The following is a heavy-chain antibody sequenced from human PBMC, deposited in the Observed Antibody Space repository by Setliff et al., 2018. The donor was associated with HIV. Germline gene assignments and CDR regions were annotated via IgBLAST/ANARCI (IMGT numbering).Heavy chain of an antibody. Sequence: SETLSLSCTVSGGSISNGAYYWSWVRQHPGKGLEWIGYIYYSDITYYNPSLESRVTISVDTSKNLFSLKLSSVTAADTAVYYCARMTYYYDSSGYRENWFDPWGQGTLVPSPQ. CDR3: ARMTYYYDSSGYRENWFDP. V-gene: IGHV4-31*03. J-gene: IGHJ5*02. D-gene: IGHD3-22*01. CDR2: IYYSDIT. CDR1: GGSISNGAYY.